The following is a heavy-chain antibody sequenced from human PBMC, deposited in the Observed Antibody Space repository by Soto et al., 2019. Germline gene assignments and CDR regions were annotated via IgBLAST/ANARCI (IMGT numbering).Heavy chain of an antibody. Sequence: SETLSLTCAVYGGSFSDYYWSWIRQPPGKGLEWIGEINHSGSTNYNPSLKSRVTISVDTSKNQFSLKLSSVTAADTAVYYCARHSPYGSGSYYTGGVFDPWGQGTLVTVSS. V-gene: IGHV4-34*01. CDR3: ARHSPYGSGSYYTGGVFDP. CDR1: GGSFSDYY. D-gene: IGHD3-10*01. CDR2: INHSGST. J-gene: IGHJ5*02.